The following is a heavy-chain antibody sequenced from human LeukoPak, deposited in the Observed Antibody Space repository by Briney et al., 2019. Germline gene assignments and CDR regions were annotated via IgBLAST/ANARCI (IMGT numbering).Heavy chain of an antibody. CDR2: INPNSGGT. J-gene: IGHJ5*02. CDR1: GYTFTGYY. D-gene: IGHD2-15*01. V-gene: IGHV1-2*02. CDR3: ARDFCSGGSCHNWFDP. Sequence: ASVKVSCKASGYTFTGYYMHWVRQAPGQGLEWMGWINPNSGGTNYAQKFQGRVTMTRDTSISTAYMELSRLRSDDTAVYYRARDFCSGGSCHNWFDPWGQGTLVTVSS.